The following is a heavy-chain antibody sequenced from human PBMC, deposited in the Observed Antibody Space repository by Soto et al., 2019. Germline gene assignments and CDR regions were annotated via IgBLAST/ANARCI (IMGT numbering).Heavy chain of an antibody. D-gene: IGHD3-22*01. CDR3: VKGEYYYDSSGYYPFDY. Sequence: PGGSLRLSCAASGFTVSSHYLSWVRQAPGKGLEWVSVIYSGGSTYYADSVKGRFTISRDNSKNTVYLQMSSLRVEDTAVYYCVKGEYYYDSSGYYPFDYWG. CDR1: GFTVSSHY. CDR2: IYSGGST. V-gene: IGHV3-66*01. J-gene: IGHJ4*01.